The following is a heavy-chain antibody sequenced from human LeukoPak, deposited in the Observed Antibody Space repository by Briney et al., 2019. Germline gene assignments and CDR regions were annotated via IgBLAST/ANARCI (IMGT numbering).Heavy chain of an antibody. CDR3: TWDSGTYNWFDP. CDR1: GFTFSGSA. V-gene: IGHV3-73*01. Sequence: GGSLKLSCAASGFTFSGSAIHWVRQSSGKGLEWVGQIDKKDKGYATATAYAASVKGRFTISIDDSINTAYLQMNSLTTDDTALYYCTWDSGTYNWFDPWGQGTLVTVSS. CDR2: IDKKDKGYATAT. D-gene: IGHD1-26*01. J-gene: IGHJ5*02.